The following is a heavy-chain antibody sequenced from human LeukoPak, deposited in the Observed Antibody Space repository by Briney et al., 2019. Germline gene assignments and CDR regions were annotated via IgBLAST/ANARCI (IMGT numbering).Heavy chain of an antibody. Sequence: SETLSLTCAVYGGSFSGYYWSWIRQPPGKGLEWIGEINHSGSTNYNPSLKSRVTISVDTSKNQFSLKLSSVTAADTAVYYCASGSYDSRLLDYWGQGTLVTVSS. D-gene: IGHD3-22*01. V-gene: IGHV4-34*01. J-gene: IGHJ4*02. CDR1: GGSFSGYY. CDR3: ASGSYDSRLLDY. CDR2: INHSGST.